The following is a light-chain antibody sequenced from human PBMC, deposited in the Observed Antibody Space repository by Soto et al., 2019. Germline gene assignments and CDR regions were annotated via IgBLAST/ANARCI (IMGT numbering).Light chain of an antibody. Sequence: QSALTQPRSVSGSPGQSVTISCTGTSNDVGAYNYVSWYQQHPGKAPKLMIYDVNKRPSGVPDRFSGSKSGNTASLTISGLQAEDEADYYCCSYAGSYTYVFGTGTKVTVL. J-gene: IGLJ1*01. CDR1: SNDVGAYNY. CDR2: DVN. V-gene: IGLV2-11*01. CDR3: CSYAGSYTYV.